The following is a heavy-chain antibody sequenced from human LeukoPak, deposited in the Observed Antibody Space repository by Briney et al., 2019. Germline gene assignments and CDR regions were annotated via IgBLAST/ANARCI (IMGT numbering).Heavy chain of an antibody. V-gene: IGHV5-51*01. Sequence: GESLKISCKGSGYSFTSHWIGWVRQMPGKGLEWMGIIYPGDSDTRYSPSFEGQVTISADKSISTAYLQWSSLKASDSAMYYCARQPPCCSGGYYYYMDVWGKGTTVTVSS. CDR1: GYSFTSHW. J-gene: IGHJ6*03. CDR3: ARQPPCCSGGYYYYMDV. D-gene: IGHD3-10*02. CDR2: IYPGDSDT.